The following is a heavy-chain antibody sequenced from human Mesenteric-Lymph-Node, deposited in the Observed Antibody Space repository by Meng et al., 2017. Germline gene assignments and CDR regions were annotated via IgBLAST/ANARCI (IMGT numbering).Heavy chain of an antibody. V-gene: IGHV3-48*03. D-gene: IGHD6-13*01. CDR1: GFTFTSYA. J-gene: IGHJ3*02. CDR2: ISSGSTI. Sequence: LSLTCAASGFTFTSYAMTWVRQAPGKGLEWVSYISSGSTIYYADSVKGRFTISRDNPKNSLYLQMNSLRAEDTAVYYCARDLNIAAGIDIWGQGTMVTVSS. CDR3: ARDLNIAAGIDI.